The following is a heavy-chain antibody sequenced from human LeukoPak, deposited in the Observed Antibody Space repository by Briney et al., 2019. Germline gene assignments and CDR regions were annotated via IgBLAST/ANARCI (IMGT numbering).Heavy chain of an antibody. CDR3: AKGVVEFDH. CDR2: IKGDGSNI. D-gene: IGHD2-15*01. V-gene: IGHV3-7*03. Sequence: PGGSLRLSCAGSGFAFSDYWMTWVRQGPGKGLECVANIKGDGSNINYVDSVKGRFTISRDNSKNTLYLQMNSLRAEDTAVYYCAKGVVEFDHWGQGTLVTVSS. CDR1: GFAFSDYW. J-gene: IGHJ4*02.